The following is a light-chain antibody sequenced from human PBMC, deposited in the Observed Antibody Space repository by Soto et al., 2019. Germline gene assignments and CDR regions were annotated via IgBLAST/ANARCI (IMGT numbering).Light chain of an antibody. CDR3: QQRTIRPPRNP. V-gene: IGKV3-11*01. Sequence: EIVLTQSPATLSLSPGERATLSCRASQSVSTFLAWYQQKPGQSPRLLIYDASNRATGTPPRFSGSGSGTDFAPNLSSLEPEDFAVYYCQQRTIRPPRNPFRQGTKLQIK. J-gene: IGKJ2*01. CDR1: QSVSTF. CDR2: DAS.